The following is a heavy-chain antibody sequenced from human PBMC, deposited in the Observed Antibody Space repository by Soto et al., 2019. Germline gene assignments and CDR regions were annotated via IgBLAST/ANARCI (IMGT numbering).Heavy chain of an antibody. CDR2: IYPADSDT. D-gene: IGHD3-16*01. Sequence: PGESLKISCKGSGYTFTTYWIGWVRQTPGKGLEWVGIIYPADSDTRYSPSFQGQVTLSADKSINTAYLQWSSLKASDTAMYYCARGMTPDAFDYWGQGALVTVSS. CDR1: GYTFTTYW. V-gene: IGHV5-51*01. CDR3: ARGMTPDAFDY. J-gene: IGHJ4*02.